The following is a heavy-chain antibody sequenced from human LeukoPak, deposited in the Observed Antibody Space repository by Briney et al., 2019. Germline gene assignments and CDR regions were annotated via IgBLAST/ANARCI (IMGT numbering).Heavy chain of an antibody. D-gene: IGHD3-16*01. J-gene: IGHJ3*01. CDR1: GFTFSSYA. CDR3: AREDNGGATDDGFDV. V-gene: IGHV3-23*01. CDR2: IRVGDVT. Sequence: GGSLRLSCAASGFTFSSYAMSWVRQAPGKGLEWVSVIRVGDVTHYADSVKGRFTTSRDSSKNTVYLQMESLRVEDTAVYYCAREDNGGATDDGFDVWGHGTVVTVSS.